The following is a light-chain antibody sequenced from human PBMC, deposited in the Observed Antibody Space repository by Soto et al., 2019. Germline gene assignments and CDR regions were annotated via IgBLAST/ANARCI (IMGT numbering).Light chain of an antibody. CDR2: EVV. CDR3: CSYAGSSMFV. Sequence: QSALTHPASVSGSPGQSITIACTGSSSDVGPYNLVSWYQHHPGKAPKLMISEVVKRPSGVSNRFSGSKSGNTASLTISGLQAEDEADYYCCSYAGSSMFVFGGGTKLTVL. CDR1: SSDVGPYNL. V-gene: IGLV2-23*02. J-gene: IGLJ2*01.